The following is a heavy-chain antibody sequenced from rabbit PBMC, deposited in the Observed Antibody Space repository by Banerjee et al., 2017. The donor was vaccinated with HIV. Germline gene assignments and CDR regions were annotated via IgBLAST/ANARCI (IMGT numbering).Heavy chain of an antibody. D-gene: IGHD1-1*01. CDR3: ARERSDSGYDI. Sequence: QSLEESGGDLVKPGASLTLTCTASGFSFSSGYYMCWVRQAPGKGLEWIACIYAGDGSTYYASWAKGRFTISKTSSTTVTLQMTSLTAADTATYFCARERSDSGYDIWGPGTLVTVS. CDR2: IYAGDGST. J-gene: IGHJ3*01. CDR1: GFSFSSGYY. V-gene: IGHV1S40*01.